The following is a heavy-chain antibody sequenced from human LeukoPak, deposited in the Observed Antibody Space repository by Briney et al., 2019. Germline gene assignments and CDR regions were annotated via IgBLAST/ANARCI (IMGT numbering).Heavy chain of an antibody. CDR2: IWYDGQTR. CDR3: AREWGRIAVAGGPGY. V-gene: IGHV3-33*01. D-gene: IGHD6-19*01. CDR1: GFIFSNYG. J-gene: IGHJ4*02. Sequence: GESLRLSCEASGFIFSNYGMHWVRQAPGKGLEWVALIWYDGQTRFYADSVKGRFTISRDNSGNTLFLHMTSLRVEDTAVYYCAREWGRIAVAGGPGYWGQGALVTVSS.